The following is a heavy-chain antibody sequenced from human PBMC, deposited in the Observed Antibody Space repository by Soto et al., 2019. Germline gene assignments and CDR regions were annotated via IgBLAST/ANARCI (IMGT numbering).Heavy chain of an antibody. CDR3: ARQYWGSSAYFDY. J-gene: IGHJ4*02. Sequence: SETLSLTCTVSGGSISSYYWSWIRQPPGKGLEWIGYIYYSGSTNYNPSLKSRVTISVDTSKNQFSLKLSSVTAADTAVYYCARQYWGSSAYFDYGGQGTLVTVSS. CDR1: GGSISSYY. CDR2: IYYSGST. D-gene: IGHD7-27*01. V-gene: IGHV4-59*08.